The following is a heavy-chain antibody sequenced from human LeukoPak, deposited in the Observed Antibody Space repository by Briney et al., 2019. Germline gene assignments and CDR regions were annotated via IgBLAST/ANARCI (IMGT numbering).Heavy chain of an antibody. CDR2: ISWNSGSI. CDR3: ARLKKYYDFWSGYEGAFDI. J-gene: IGHJ3*02. CDR1: GFTFDDYA. D-gene: IGHD3-3*01. Sequence: PGGSLRLSCAASGFTFDDYAMHWVRQAPGKGLEWVSGISWNSGSIGYADSVKGRFTISRDNAKNPLYLQMNSLRAEDMALYYCARLKKYYDFWSGYEGAFDIWGQGTMVTVSS. V-gene: IGHV3-9*03.